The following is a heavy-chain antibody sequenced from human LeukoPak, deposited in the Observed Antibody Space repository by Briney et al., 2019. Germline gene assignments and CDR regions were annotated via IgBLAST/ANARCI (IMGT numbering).Heavy chain of an antibody. CDR1: GFTFSSYA. V-gene: IGHV3-23*01. J-gene: IGHJ4*02. D-gene: IGHD3-22*01. CDR3: AKSGVVSPLYFDY. Sequence: GSLRLSCAASGFTFSSYAMSWVRQAPGKGLEWVSAISGSGGSTYYADSVKGRFAISRDNSKNTLYLQMNSLRAEDTAVYYCAKSGVVSPLYFDYWGQGTLVTVSS. CDR2: ISGSGGST.